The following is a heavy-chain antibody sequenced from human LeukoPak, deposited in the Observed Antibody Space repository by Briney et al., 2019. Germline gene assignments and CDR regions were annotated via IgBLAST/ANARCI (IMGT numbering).Heavy chain of an antibody. V-gene: IGHV3-7*01. CDR1: GFTLSGYW. Sequence: GGSLRLSCAASGFTLSGYWMSWVRQAPGKGLDWVARLHADGIERYFVDSVKGRFTISRDNAKNSLYLQMYSLRLDDTAVYYCARGGYSFDYLGQGTLVTVSS. J-gene: IGHJ4*02. D-gene: IGHD5-12*01. CDR2: LHADGIER. CDR3: ARGGYSFDY.